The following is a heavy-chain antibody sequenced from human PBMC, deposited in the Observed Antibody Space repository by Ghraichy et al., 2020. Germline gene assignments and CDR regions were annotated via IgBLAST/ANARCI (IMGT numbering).Heavy chain of an antibody. CDR3: ARGGYYDSSGYYYGY. D-gene: IGHD3-22*01. CDR2: IYYSGST. Sequence: TLSLTCTVSGGSISSGGYYWSWIRQHPGKGLEWIGYIYYSGSTYYNPSLKSRVTISVDTSKNQFSLKLSSVTAADRAVYYCARGGYYDSSGYYYGYWGQGTLVTVSS. J-gene: IGHJ4*02. V-gene: IGHV4-31*03. CDR1: GGSISSGGYY.